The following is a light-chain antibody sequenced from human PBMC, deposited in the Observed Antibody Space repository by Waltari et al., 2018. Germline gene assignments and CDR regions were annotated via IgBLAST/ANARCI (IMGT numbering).Light chain of an antibody. J-gene: IGLJ3*02. CDR3: ATWDNSLSIGV. Sequence: QSVLTQPPSLSAAPGQKVTISCSGSSSNIGSNYVSWYQHVPGTAPKLLILESGKRPCESPDRFSGAKSGTSATRGITGLQIEDEADYHCATWDNSLSIGVFGGGTKLTVL. CDR2: ESG. CDR1: SSNIGSNY. V-gene: IGLV1-51*02.